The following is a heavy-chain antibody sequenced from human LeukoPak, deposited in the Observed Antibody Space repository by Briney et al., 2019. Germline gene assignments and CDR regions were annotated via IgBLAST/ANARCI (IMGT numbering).Heavy chain of an antibody. CDR1: GYTFTGYY. CDR2: INPSGGST. Sequence: GASVKVSCKASGYTFTGYYMHWVRQAPGQGLEWMGIINPSGGSTSYAQKFQGRVTMTRDMSTSTVYMELSSLRSEDTAVYYCARDPLADYDILTGYNWPPEPNWFDPWGQGTLVTVSS. D-gene: IGHD3-9*01. CDR3: ARDPLADYDILTGYNWPPEPNWFDP. V-gene: IGHV1-46*01. J-gene: IGHJ5*02.